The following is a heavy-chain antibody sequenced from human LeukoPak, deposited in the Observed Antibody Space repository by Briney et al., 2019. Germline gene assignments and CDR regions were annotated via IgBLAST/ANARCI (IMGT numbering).Heavy chain of an antibody. J-gene: IGHJ6*04. Sequence: SVKVSCKASGGTFSSYAISWVRQARGQGLEWMGGIIPIFGTANYAQKFQGRVTITADESTSTAYMELSSLRSEDTAVYYCHYGSGSYYNVGGYYYYGMDVWGKGTTATVSS. V-gene: IGHV1-69*13. CDR3: HYGSGSYYNVGGYYYYGMDV. CDR2: IIPIFGTA. D-gene: IGHD3-10*01. CDR1: GGTFSSYA.